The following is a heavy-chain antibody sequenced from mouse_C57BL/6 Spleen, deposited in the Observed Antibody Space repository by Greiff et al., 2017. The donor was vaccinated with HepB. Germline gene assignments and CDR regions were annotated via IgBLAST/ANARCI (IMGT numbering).Heavy chain of an antibody. CDR3: ARGGSYVGCAY. CDR1: GFTFSDYY. J-gene: IGHJ3*01. CDR2: INYDGSST. D-gene: IGHD2-12*01. V-gene: IGHV5-16*01. Sequence: EVMLVESEGGLVQPGSSMKLSCTASGFTFSDYYMAWVRQVPEKGLEWVANINYDGSSTYYLDSLKSRFIISRDNAKNILYLQMSRLKSEDTATYYCARGGSYVGCAYWGQGTLVTVSA.